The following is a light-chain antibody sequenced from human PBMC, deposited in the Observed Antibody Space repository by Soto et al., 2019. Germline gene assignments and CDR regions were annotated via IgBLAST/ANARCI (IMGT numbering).Light chain of an antibody. J-gene: IGKJ1*01. Sequence: DIHLTQSPSFLSASVGDRVTITCRASHSISSWLAWYQQKPGKAPKLLIYDASSLESGVPSRFSGSGSGTEFTLTISRLKTDDFATYYCQQYNSYLWTFGQGTKVDIK. CDR1: HSISSW. CDR3: QQYNSYLWT. V-gene: IGKV1-5*01. CDR2: DAS.